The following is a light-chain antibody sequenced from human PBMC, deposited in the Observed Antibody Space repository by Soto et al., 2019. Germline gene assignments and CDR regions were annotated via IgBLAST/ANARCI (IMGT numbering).Light chain of an antibody. J-gene: IGKJ5*01. CDR2: DAS. Sequence: IVLTQSPATLSLSPGKRATLSCRASQNISNYLIWYQQKPGQAPRLLMYDASLRATGVPDRFSGSGSGTDFTLTITRLEPDDSAVYYCQQHGISHITFGQGTRLENK. V-gene: IGKV3-11*01. CDR1: QNISNY. CDR3: QQHGISHIT.